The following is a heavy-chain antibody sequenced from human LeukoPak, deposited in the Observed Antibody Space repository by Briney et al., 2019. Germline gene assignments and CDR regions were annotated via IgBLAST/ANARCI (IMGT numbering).Heavy chain of an antibody. J-gene: IGHJ2*01. D-gene: IGHD1-1*01. V-gene: IGHV4-34*01. Sequence: SETLSVTCAVYGGSFSGDYWSCIRQPPGKGLEWIGEINHSGSTNYNPSLKSRVTISVHTSKNQFPLKLSFVTAADTAVYYCARRQLERRGLRSWYFHLWGRGTLVTVSS. CDR1: GGSFSGDY. CDR2: INHSGST. CDR3: ARRQLERRGLRSWYFHL.